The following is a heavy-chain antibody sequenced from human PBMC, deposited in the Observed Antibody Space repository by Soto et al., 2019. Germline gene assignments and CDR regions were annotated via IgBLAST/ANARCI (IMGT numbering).Heavy chain of an antibody. V-gene: IGHV4-59*01. Sequence: SETLSLTCTVSGGSISSYYWSWIRQPPGKGLEWIGYIYYSGSTNYNPSLKSRVTISVDTSKNQFSLKLSSVTAADTAVYYCARDTTSFYYYGMDVWGQGTTVTVSS. D-gene: IGHD1-26*01. J-gene: IGHJ6*02. CDR3: ARDTTSFYYYGMDV. CDR1: GGSISSYY. CDR2: IYYSGST.